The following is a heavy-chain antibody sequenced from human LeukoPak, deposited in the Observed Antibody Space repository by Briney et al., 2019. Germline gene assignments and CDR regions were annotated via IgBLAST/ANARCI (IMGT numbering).Heavy chain of an antibody. V-gene: IGHV1-18*01. CDR1: GYTFTSYG. CDR2: ISAYNGNT. D-gene: IGHD2-2*01. CDR3: ARDPPYCSSTSCYLFSLDYYYGMDV. J-gene: IGHJ6*02. Sequence: ASVKVSCKASGYTFTSYGISWVRQAPGQGLEWMGWISAYNGNTNYAQKLQGRVTMTTDTSTSTAYMELRGLRSDDTAVYYCARDPPYCSSTSCYLFSLDYYYGMDVWGQGTTVTVSS.